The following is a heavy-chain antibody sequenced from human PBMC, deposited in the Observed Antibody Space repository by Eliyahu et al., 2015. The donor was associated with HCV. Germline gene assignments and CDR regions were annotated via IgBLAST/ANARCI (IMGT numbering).Heavy chain of an antibody. CDR3: ARGNSGSYYFDY. J-gene: IGHJ4*02. Sequence: ASGFTFSSYAMHWVRQAPGKGLEWVAVISYDGSNKYYADSVKGRFTISRDNSKNTLYLQMNSLRAEDTAVYYCARGNSGSYYFDYWGQGTLGTVSS. CDR2: ISYDGSNK. V-gene: IGHV3-30-3*01. D-gene: IGHD1-26*01. CDR1: GFTFSSYA.